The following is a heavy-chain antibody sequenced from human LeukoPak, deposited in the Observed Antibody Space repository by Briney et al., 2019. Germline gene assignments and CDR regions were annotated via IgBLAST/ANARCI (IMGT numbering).Heavy chain of an antibody. D-gene: IGHD3-22*01. Sequence: PGGSLRLSCAASGFTFSSYGMHWVRQAPGKGLEWVAVISYDGSNKYYADSVKGRFTISRENSKNTLYLQMNSLRAEDTAVYYCAKAYYYDTHRGAFDIWGQGTMVTVSS. J-gene: IGHJ3*02. CDR1: GFTFSSYG. CDR2: ISYDGSNK. V-gene: IGHV3-30*18. CDR3: AKAYYYDTHRGAFDI.